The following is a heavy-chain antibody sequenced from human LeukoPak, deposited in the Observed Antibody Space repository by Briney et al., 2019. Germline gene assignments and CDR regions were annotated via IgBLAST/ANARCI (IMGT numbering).Heavy chain of an antibody. CDR3: AREGAAAAFDP. Sequence: GGSLRLSCAASGFTVSSNYMSWVRQAPGKGLEWVSVVYSGGSTYYADSVKGRFTISRDNSKNTLYLQMNSLRAEDTAVYYCAREGAAAAFDPWGQGTLVTVSS. D-gene: IGHD6-25*01. J-gene: IGHJ5*02. CDR1: GFTVSSNY. CDR2: VYSGGST. V-gene: IGHV3-53*01.